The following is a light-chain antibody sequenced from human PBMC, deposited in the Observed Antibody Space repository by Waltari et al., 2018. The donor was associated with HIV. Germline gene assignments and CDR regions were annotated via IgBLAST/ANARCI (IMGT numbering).Light chain of an antibody. J-gene: IGKJ2*01. CDR1: RSVSSNY. Sequence: ERATLSCRASRSVSSNYLTWYQQRPGQAPRLLIYAASTRATAIPDRFSGSGSGTDFTLTISRLEPEDFAVYYCQQYGTSPYTFGQGTKVEI. CDR3: QQYGTSPYT. CDR2: AAS. V-gene: IGKV3-20*01.